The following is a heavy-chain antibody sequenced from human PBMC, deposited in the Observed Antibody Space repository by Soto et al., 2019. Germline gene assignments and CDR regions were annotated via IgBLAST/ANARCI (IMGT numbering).Heavy chain of an antibody. D-gene: IGHD6-13*01. CDR2: IIPIFGTA. Sequence: CVNGSWKSSGGTFSSYSIRWVRQAPGQGLECVGGIIPIFGTANYAQKFQGTVTITADESTSTAYMELSSLRSEDTAVYYCARALIAAAGYRGPSLQHNCFDPWGQGTLVTVSS. V-gene: IGHV1-69*01. J-gene: IGHJ5*02. CDR3: ARALIAAAGYRGPSLQHNCFDP. CDR1: GGTFSSYS.